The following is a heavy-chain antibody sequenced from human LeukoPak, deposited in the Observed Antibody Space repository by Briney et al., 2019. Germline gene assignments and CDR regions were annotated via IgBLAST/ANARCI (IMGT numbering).Heavy chain of an antibody. D-gene: IGHD5-18*01. CDR2: ITTNGGNT. CDR1: GFTFGIYA. V-gene: IGHV3-64*02. Sequence: GGSLRLSCAASGFTFGIYAMHWVRQAPGKGLEHVSTITTNGGNTYYADSVKGRFTISRDNSKDTLFLQMGSLRAEDMAAYYCAKPLTSYSSGFSDVFDVWGHGSMVTVSS. CDR3: AKPLTSYSSGFSDVFDV. J-gene: IGHJ3*01.